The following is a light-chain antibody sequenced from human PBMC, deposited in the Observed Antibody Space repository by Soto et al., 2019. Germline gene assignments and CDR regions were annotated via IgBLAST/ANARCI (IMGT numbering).Light chain of an antibody. CDR2: VTS. CDR3: QQGHKWPLT. J-gene: IGKJ5*01. CDR1: QGLSGS. Sequence: DIQMTQSPSSVSASVGDRVTITCRATQGLSGSLAWYQQKPGKAPKLLISVTSRLQSGVPSRFSGRASGTDFTLTIDSLQPEDLATYYCQQGHKWPLTFGQGTRLEIK. V-gene: IGKV1-12*01.